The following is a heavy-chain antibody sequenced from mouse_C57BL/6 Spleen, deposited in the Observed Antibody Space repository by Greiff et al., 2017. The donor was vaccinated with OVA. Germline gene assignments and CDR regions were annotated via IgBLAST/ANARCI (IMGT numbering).Heavy chain of an antibody. CDR2: IWGGGST. J-gene: IGHJ1*03. Sequence: QVQLKESGPGLVAPSQSLSITCTVSGLSLTSYGVDWVRQPPGKGLEWLGVIWGGGSTNYNSALMSRLSISKDNSKSQVFLKMNSLQTDDTAMYYCAKRSSYGLWYFDVWGTGTTVTVSS. CDR1: GLSLTSYG. CDR3: AKRSSYGLWYFDV. V-gene: IGHV2-9*01. D-gene: IGHD1-2*01.